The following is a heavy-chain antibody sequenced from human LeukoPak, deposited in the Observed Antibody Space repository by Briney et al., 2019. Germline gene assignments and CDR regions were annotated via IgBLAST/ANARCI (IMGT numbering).Heavy chain of an antibody. Sequence: SETLSLTCTVSGGSISSYYWSWIRQPPGKGLEWIGYIYYSGSTNYNPSLKSRVTISVDTSKNQFSLKLSSVTAADTAVYYCARDTSTVGLDYWGQGTLVTVSS. D-gene: IGHD4-23*01. CDR2: IYYSGST. CDR1: GGSISSYY. J-gene: IGHJ4*02. V-gene: IGHV4-59*01. CDR3: ARDTSTVGLDY.